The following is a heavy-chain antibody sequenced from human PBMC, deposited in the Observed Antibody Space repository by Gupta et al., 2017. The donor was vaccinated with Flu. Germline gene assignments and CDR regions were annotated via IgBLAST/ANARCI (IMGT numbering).Heavy chain of an antibody. CDR3: AKANCGGGSCYSAIGWFDP. Sequence: EVQLLESGGGLRQPGGSLRLSCVASGFTFSDSAMTWVRQAPGKGLEWVSAISDRGDYTYYADSVKGRFTISRDNSKKTLYLQVNSLRVEDAAAYYCAKANCGGGSCYSAIGWFDPWGQGTLVTVSS. CDR2: ISDRGDYT. CDR1: GFTFSDSA. J-gene: IGHJ5*02. D-gene: IGHD2-15*01. V-gene: IGHV3-23*01.